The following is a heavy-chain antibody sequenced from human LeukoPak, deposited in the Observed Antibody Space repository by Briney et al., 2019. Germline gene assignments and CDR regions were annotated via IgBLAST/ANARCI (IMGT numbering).Heavy chain of an antibody. CDR3: ARASPALGY. CDR2: ISSSGSTI. CDR1: GFTFGDYT. Sequence: GGSLRLSCAASGFTFGDYTMGWIRQAPGKGLQWVSYISSSGSTIYYADSVKGRFTISRDNAKNSLYLQVNSLRAEDTAVYYCARASPALGYWGQGTLVTVSS. J-gene: IGHJ4*02. V-gene: IGHV3-11*04.